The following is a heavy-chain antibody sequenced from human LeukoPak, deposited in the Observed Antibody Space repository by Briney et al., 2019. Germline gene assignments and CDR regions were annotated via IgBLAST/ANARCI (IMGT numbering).Heavy chain of an antibody. J-gene: IGHJ6*03. CDR2: IYYSGST. Sequence: SETLSLTCTVPGGSISSSSYYWGWIRQPPGKGLQWIGRIYYSGSTYYNPSLKSRVTISVDTSKNQFSLKLTSVTAADTAVYYCARHNGFDRGYYYYMDVWGKGTTVTVSS. CDR3: ARHNGFDRGYYYYMDV. V-gene: IGHV4-39*01. D-gene: IGHD3-9*01. CDR1: GGSISSSSYY.